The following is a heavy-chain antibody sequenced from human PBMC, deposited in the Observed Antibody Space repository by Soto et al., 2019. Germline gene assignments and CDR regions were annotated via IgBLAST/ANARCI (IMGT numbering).Heavy chain of an antibody. V-gene: IGHV3-33*01. CDR2: IWYDGSNK. CDR1: GFTFSSYG. Sequence: QVQLVESGGGVVQPGRSLRLSCAASGFTFSSYGMHWVRQAPGKGLEWVAVIWYDGSNKYYADSVKGRFTISRDNSKNTXXLQMNSLRAEDTAVYYCARARQEQYYYDSSGYLDYWGQGTLVTVSS. D-gene: IGHD3-22*01. CDR3: ARARQEQYYYDSSGYLDY. J-gene: IGHJ4*02.